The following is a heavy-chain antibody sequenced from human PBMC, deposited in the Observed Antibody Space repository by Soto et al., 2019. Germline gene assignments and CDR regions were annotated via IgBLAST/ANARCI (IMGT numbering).Heavy chain of an antibody. Sequence: QITLKESGPTLVKPTQTLTLTCTFSGFSLSTSGVGVGWVRQPPGKALEWLALIYWDDDKRYSPSLKSRLTIAKDTSKKQVVLTMTNMDPVYTATYCCAHTNSYGSGSDPDYWGQGTLVTVSS. CDR3: AHTNSYGSGSDPDY. CDR1: GFSLSTSGVG. J-gene: IGHJ4*02. V-gene: IGHV2-5*02. CDR2: IYWDDDK. D-gene: IGHD3-10*01.